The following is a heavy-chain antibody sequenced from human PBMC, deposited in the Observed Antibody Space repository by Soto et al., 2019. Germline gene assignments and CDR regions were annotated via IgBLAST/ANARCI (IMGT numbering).Heavy chain of an antibody. CDR3: ARGAYYYDSSGYYGGPYYYGIDV. CDR2: IISICGTA. J-gene: IGHJ6*02. CDR1: GGSFSTYA. D-gene: IGHD3-22*01. V-gene: IGHV1-69*13. Sequence: SVQVSCKESGGSFSTYASVWVRQAPGQGLQWMGGIISICGTANYAQKFQGRVTITADESTSTAYKELSSQRSEDTAVYYCARGAYYYDSSGYYGGPYYYGIDVWGQGTTVTVSS.